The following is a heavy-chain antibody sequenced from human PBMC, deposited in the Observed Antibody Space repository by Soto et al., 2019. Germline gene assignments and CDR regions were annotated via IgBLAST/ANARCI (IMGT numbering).Heavy chain of an antibody. CDR3: ARHPPPYYYASRGHVSLYHI. Sequence: LGESLKISCKGSGYSFTSYWISWVRQMPGKGLEWMGRIDPSDSYTNYSPSFQGHVTISADKSISTAYLQWSSLQASDTAMYYCARHPPPYYYASRGHVSLYHIWGQGTMVTVSS. V-gene: IGHV5-10-1*01. CDR1: GYSFTSYW. CDR2: IDPSDSYT. J-gene: IGHJ3*02. D-gene: IGHD3-22*01.